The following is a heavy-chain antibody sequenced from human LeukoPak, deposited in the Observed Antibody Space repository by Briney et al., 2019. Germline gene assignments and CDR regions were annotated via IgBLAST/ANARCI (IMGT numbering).Heavy chain of an antibody. J-gene: IGHJ4*02. D-gene: IGHD2-15*01. CDR1: GFTFSSYS. Sequence: GGSLRLSCAVSGFTFSSYSMNWVRQAPGKGLEWVSSISSSSNYIYYADSVKGRFTISRDNAKNSLYLQMNSLRAEDTAVYYCARDPGGCSGGSCYSRLDYWGQGTLVTVSS. CDR3: ARDPGGCSGGSCYSRLDY. V-gene: IGHV3-21*01. CDR2: ISSSSNYI.